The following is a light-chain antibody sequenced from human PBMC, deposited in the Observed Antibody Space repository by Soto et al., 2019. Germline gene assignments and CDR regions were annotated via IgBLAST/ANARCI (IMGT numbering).Light chain of an antibody. CDR1: ESVSDNY. CDR3: QQYGSSPET. CDR2: GAS. Sequence: IVAKQGPGTLSFSPGERATLSCRASESVSDNYLAWYQQRSGQAPRLVIYGASSRASAVPDRFSGSGSGTDFTLTITRLEPEDFAVYYCQQYGSSPETFGQGTKVDIK. V-gene: IGKV3-20*01. J-gene: IGKJ1*01.